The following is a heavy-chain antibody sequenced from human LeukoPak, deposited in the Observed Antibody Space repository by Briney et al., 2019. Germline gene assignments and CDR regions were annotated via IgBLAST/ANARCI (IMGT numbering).Heavy chain of an antibody. D-gene: IGHD3-3*01. V-gene: IGHV3-7*01. CDR1: GFTFSSYW. CDR3: AGLTYYDFWSGWTYYYYYMDV. CDR2: IKQDGSEK. Sequence: GGSLRLSCAASGFTFSSYWMSWVRQAPGKGLEWVANIKQDGSEKYYVDSVKGRFTISRDNAKNSLYLQMNSLRAEDTAVYYCAGLTYYDFWSGWTYYYYYMDVWGKGTTVTVSS. J-gene: IGHJ6*03.